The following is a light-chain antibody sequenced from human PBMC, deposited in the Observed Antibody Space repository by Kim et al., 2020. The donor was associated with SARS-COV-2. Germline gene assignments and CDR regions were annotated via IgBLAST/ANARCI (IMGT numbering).Light chain of an antibody. CDR2: DAS. CDR3: QQYNNWPLT. CDR1: QSISGN. Sequence: VSPGERATLSCRASQSISGNLALYQQKPGQAPRLLIYDASTRATGTPARFSSSGSETEFTLTISSLQSEDFTVYYCQQYNNWPLTFGQGTKVDI. V-gene: IGKV3-15*01. J-gene: IGKJ1*01.